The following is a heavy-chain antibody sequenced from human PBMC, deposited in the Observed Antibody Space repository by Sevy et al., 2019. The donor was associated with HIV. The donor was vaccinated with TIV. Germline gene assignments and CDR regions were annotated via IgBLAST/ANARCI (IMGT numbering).Heavy chain of an antibody. CDR2: ISYDGSNK. V-gene: IGHV3-30*04. J-gene: IGHJ4*02. CDR3: ARGGDYVWGSAGGVN. CDR1: GFTFSSYA. Sequence: GGSLRLSCAASGFTFSSYAMHWVRQAPGKGLEWVAVISYDGSNKYYADSVKGRFTISRDNSKNTLYLQMNSLRAEDTDVYYCARGGDYVWGSAGGVNWGQGTLVTVSS. D-gene: IGHD3-16*01.